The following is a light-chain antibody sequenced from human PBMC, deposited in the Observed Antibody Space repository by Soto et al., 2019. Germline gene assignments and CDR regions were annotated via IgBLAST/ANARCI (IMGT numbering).Light chain of an antibody. Sequence: DIQMTQSPSSLSSSVADSFTITFRASQGISSFLAWYQQKPGKAPKLLIYAASTLQSGVPSRFSGSGSGTDFTLTISSLQPEDFATYFCQQLNSYPITFGQGTRLEIK. V-gene: IGKV1-9*01. J-gene: IGKJ5*01. CDR3: QQLNSYPIT. CDR1: QGISSF. CDR2: AAS.